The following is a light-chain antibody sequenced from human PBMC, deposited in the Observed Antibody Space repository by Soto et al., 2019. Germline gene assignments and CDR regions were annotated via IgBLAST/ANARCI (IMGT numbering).Light chain of an antibody. CDR3: SSFTSSKTWV. CDR1: SSDVGGYDY. V-gene: IGLV2-14*01. CDR2: EVI. J-gene: IGLJ3*02. Sequence: QSALTQPPSASGSPGQSVTISCTGSSSDVGGYDYVSWFQQHPGRAPKLLIYEVINRPSGVSTRFSGSKSGNTASLTISGLQAEDEADFYCSSFTSSKTWVFGGGTKVTVL.